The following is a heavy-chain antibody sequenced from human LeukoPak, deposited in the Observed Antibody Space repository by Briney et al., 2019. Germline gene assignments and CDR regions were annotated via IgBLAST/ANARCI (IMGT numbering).Heavy chain of an antibody. CDR2: VSYDGSNK. CDR3: AKYGSSVYYYYYMDV. J-gene: IGHJ6*03. CDR1: GFIFSNYG. V-gene: IGHV3-30*18. Sequence: PGGSLRLSCAASGFIFSNYGMHWVRQAPGKGLEWVAVVSYDGSNKYYADSVKGRFTISRDNSKNTLYLQMNSLRAEDTAVYYCAKYGSSVYYYYYMDVWGKGTTVTVSS. D-gene: IGHD6-6*01.